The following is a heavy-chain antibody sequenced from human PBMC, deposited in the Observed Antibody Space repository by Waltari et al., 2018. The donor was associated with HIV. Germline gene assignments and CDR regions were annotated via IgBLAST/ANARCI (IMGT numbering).Heavy chain of an antibody. V-gene: IGHV3-23*01. J-gene: IGHJ6*02. Sequence: EVQVLESGGALVQPGGSLRLSCAASGFTFSNYGMSRVRRAPGKWRWWLATISGSGGSTDSADSVKGRFTVSRDNSQNTLYLQMNSLRAEDTAVYFCVKEHQYSHTWYSYYGMDVWPRDHGHRLL. D-gene: IGHD6-13*01. CDR1: GFTFSNYG. CDR3: VKEHQYSHTWYSYYGMDV. CDR2: ISGSGGST.